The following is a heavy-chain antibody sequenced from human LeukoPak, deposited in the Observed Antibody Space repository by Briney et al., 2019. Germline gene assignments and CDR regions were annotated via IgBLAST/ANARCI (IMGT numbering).Heavy chain of an antibody. CDR1: GGSISSYY. CDR3: ARNGGSFQTYYFDY. Sequence: SETLSLTCTVSGGSISSYYWSWIRQPPGKGLEWIGYIYYSGSTNYNPSLKSRVTISVDTSKNQFSLKLSSVTAADTAVYYCARNGGSFQTYYFDYWGQGTLVTVSS. D-gene: IGHD1-26*01. CDR2: IYYSGST. J-gene: IGHJ4*02. V-gene: IGHV4-59*01.